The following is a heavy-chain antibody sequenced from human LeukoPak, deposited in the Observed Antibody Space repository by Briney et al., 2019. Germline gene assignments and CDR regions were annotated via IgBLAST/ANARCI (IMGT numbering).Heavy chain of an antibody. V-gene: IGHV3-23*01. J-gene: IGHJ5*02. Sequence: PGGSLRLSCAASGFTFSSYAMSWVRQAPGKGLEWVSAISGSGGSTYYADSVKGRFTISRDNSKNTLYLQMNSLRAEDTAVYYCATLLRGVVVPAAIGFDPWGQGTLVTVSS. D-gene: IGHD2-2*01. CDR3: ATLLRGVVVPAAIGFDP. CDR1: GFTFSSYA. CDR2: ISGSGGST.